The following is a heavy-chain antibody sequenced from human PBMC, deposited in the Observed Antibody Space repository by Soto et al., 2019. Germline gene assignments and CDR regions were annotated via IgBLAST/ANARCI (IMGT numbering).Heavy chain of an antibody. V-gene: IGHV3-23*01. J-gene: IGHJ4*02. CDR3: TTFWPAQNPDY. CDR2: ISGSGGST. CDR1: GFPISSYA. Sequence: GGPMRLSCAASGFPISSYAMSWVRQAPGKGLEWVSAISGSGGSTYYADSVKGRFTISRDNSKNTLYLQMNSLKTEDAAVYYCTTFWPAQNPDYWGQGTLVTVSS.